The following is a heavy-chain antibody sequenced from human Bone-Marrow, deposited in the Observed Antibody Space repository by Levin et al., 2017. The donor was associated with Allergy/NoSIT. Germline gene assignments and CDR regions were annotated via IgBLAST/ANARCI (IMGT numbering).Heavy chain of an antibody. CDR3: ARGDVVRGVIFDY. CDR2: IYYSGST. CDR1: GGSISSGGYY. Sequence: SETLSLTCTVSGGSISSGGYYWSWIRQHPGKGLEWIGYIYYSGSTYYNPSLKSRVTISVDTSKNQFSLKLSSVTAADTAVYYCARGDVVRGVIFDYWGQGTLVTVSS. J-gene: IGHJ4*02. D-gene: IGHD3-10*01. V-gene: IGHV4-31*03.